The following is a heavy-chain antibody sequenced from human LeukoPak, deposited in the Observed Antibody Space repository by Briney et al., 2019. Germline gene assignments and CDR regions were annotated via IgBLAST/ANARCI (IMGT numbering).Heavy chain of an antibody. CDR2: IYYSGST. Sequence: SETLSLTCTVSGGSISSSSYYWGWIRQPPGKGLEWIGSIYYSGSTSYNPSLKSRVTISVDTSKNQFSLKLSSVTAADTAVYYCARDASGSYPGGYYFDYWGQGTLVTVSS. CDR3: ARDASGSYPGGYYFDY. CDR1: GGSISSSSYY. V-gene: IGHV4-39*07. J-gene: IGHJ4*02. D-gene: IGHD1-26*01.